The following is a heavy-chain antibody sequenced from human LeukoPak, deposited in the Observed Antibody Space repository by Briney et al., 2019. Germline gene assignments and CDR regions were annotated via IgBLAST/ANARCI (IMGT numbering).Heavy chain of an antibody. CDR1: GFTFSSYW. J-gene: IGHJ4*02. D-gene: IGHD3-22*01. Sequence: GGSLRLSCAASGFTFSSYWMHWVRHAPGKGLVWVSRINSDGSSTTYADSVKGRFTISRDNAKNTLYLQMNSLRAEDTAMYYCVRQYSYDSSGYYPWDYWGQGTLVTVSS. CDR3: VRQYSYDSSGYYPWDY. V-gene: IGHV3-74*01. CDR2: INSDGSST.